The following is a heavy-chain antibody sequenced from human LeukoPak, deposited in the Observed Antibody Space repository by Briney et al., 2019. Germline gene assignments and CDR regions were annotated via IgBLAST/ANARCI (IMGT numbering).Heavy chain of an antibody. CDR3: ARDSPGDLGY. J-gene: IGHJ4*02. CDR2: ISSSSSTI. D-gene: IGHD7-27*01. V-gene: IGHV3-48*01. CDR1: GFTFSSYS. Sequence: GGSLRLSCAASGFTFSSYSMNWVRQAPGKGLEWVSYISSSSSTIYYADSVKGRFTISRDNSKNTLYLQMNSLRAEDAAVYYCARDSPGDLGYWGQGTLVTVSS.